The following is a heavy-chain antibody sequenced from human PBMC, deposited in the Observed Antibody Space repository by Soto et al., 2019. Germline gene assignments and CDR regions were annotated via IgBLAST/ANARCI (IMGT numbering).Heavy chain of an antibody. CDR1: GGSISSYY. CDR2: VYYRGTT. D-gene: IGHD3-22*01. V-gene: IGHV4-59*01. J-gene: IGHJ4*02. Sequence: SETLSLTCTVSGGSISSYYWGWIRQPPGKGLEWIGYVYYRGTTRYNPSLKSRVTISLDTSKRQFSLKLNSVTAADTAVYHCARGARSYDSSDYYGSPLDYWGQGTLVTVSS. CDR3: ARGARSYDSSDYYGSPLDY.